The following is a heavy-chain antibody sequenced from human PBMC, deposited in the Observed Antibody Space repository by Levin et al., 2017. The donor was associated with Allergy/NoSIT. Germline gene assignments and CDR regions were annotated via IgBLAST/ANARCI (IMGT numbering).Heavy chain of an antibody. CDR1: GGPVNSGSYY. D-gene: IGHD6-19*01. Sequence: SETLSLTCTVSGGPVNSGSYYWSWIRQPPGTGLEWIGSVYYSGTTNYNPSLKRRASTTVDTSTNQFSLTLSSLTAADTAVYYCTRDRGSSGWFESWGQGTLVTVSS. CDR3: TRDRGSSGWFES. V-gene: IGHV4-61*01. J-gene: IGHJ5*01. CDR2: VYYSGTT.